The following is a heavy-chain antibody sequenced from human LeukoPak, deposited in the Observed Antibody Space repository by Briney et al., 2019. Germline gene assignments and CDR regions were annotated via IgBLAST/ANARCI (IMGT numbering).Heavy chain of an antibody. V-gene: IGHV3-23*01. CDR2: ISGSGGST. CDR1: GFTFSSYA. Sequence: GGSLRLSCAASGFTFSSYAMSWVRQAPGKGLEWVSAISGSGGSTYYADSVKGRFTISRDNAKNSLHLQINSLTVEDTAVYYCTRVSAASSRDHWGQGTLVTVSS. J-gene: IGHJ4*02. CDR3: TRVSAASSRDH. D-gene: IGHD6-25*01.